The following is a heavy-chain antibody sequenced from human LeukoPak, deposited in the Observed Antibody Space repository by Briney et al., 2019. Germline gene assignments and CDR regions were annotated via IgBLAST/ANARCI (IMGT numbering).Heavy chain of an antibody. CDR3: ASNPLPYYYYMDV. CDR1: GYSFTSYW. V-gene: IGHV5-51*01. Sequence: GESLKISCKGSGYSFTSYWIGWVRQMPGKGLEWMGIIYPGDSDTRYSPSFQGQVTISADKSISTAYLQWSSLKASDTAMYYCASNPLPYYYYMDVWGKGTTVTVSS. J-gene: IGHJ6*03. CDR2: IYPGDSDT.